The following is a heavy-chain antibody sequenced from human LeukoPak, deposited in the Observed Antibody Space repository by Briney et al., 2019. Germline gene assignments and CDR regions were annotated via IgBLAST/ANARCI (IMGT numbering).Heavy chain of an antibody. D-gene: IGHD2-2*01. CDR3: ARGYCSSTSCYLNYYYMDV. Sequence: GRSLRLSCAASGFTFSSYAMHWVRQAPGKGLEWVAVVSYDGSNKYYADSVKGRFTISRDNSKNTLYLQMNSLRAEDTAVYYCARGYCSSTSCYLNYYYMDVWGKGTTVTVSS. CDR2: VSYDGSNK. V-gene: IGHV3-30*01. CDR1: GFTFSSYA. J-gene: IGHJ6*03.